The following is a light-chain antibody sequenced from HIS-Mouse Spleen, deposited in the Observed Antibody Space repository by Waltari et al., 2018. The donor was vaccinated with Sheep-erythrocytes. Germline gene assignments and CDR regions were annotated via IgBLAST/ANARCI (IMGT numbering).Light chain of an antibody. J-gene: IGKJ3*01. CDR3: QQLNSYPFT. Sequence: DIQLTQPPSFLSASVRDRVTITCRASQGISSYLAWYQQKPRKAPKLLIYAASTLQSGVPSRFCGSGSGTEFTLTSSSLQPEDFATYYCQQLNSYPFTVGPGSKVDIK. V-gene: IGKV1-9*01. CDR2: AAS. CDR1: QGISSY.